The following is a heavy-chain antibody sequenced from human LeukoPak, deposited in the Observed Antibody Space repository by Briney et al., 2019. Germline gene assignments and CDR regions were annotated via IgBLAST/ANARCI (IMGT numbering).Heavy chain of an antibody. CDR2: INHSGST. CDR1: GGSFSGYY. V-gene: IGHV4-34*01. CDR3: ARGGHSSAHLNY. J-gene: IGHJ4*02. D-gene: IGHD6-19*01. Sequence: PSETLSLTCAVYGGSFSGYYWSWIRQPPGKGLEWIGEINHSGSTNYNPSLKSRVTISVDTSKNQFSLKLSSVTAADTAVYYCARGGHSSAHLNYWGQGTLVTVSS.